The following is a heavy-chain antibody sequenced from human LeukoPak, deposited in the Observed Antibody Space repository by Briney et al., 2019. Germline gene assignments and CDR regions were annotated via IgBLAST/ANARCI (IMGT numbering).Heavy chain of an antibody. V-gene: IGHV1-2*02. J-gene: IGHJ5*02. CDR1: EYTFTGYY. CDR2: INPNSGGT. Sequence: ASVKVSCKASEYTFTGYYMHWVRQAPGQGLEWMGWINPNSGGTNYAQKFQGRVTMTRDTSISTAYMELSRLRSDDTAVYYCARVKPRVAVAGTGIWFDPWGQGTLVTVSS. D-gene: IGHD6-19*01. CDR3: ARVKPRVAVAGTGIWFDP.